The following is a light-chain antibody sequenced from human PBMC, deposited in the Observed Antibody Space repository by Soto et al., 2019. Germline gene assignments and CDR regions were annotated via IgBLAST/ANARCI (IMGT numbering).Light chain of an antibody. Sequence: EMVMTQSPAALSVPPGERATLSCRASQRISSNLAWYQQKPGQAPRLLIYGASTRATGIPARFTGSGSGTEFTLTISSLQSEDFAVYYCQQYNNWPLTFGGGTKVEIK. CDR2: GAS. CDR1: QRISSN. CDR3: QQYNNWPLT. J-gene: IGKJ4*01. V-gene: IGKV3-15*01.